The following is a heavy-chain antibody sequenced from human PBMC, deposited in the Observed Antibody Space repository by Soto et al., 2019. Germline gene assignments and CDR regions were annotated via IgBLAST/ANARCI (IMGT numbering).Heavy chain of an antibody. D-gene: IGHD4-17*01. J-gene: IGHJ2*01. Sequence: PGGSLRLSCGASGITFSRCLMSWVRQAPGKGLEWVASISQDGTDTDYVDSVKGRCAISRDNPKNSLYLQMSRLRADDTAVYYCARDPLSYGDYAQTYWYFDLWGRGSRVTVSS. CDR2: ISQDGTDT. V-gene: IGHV3-7*01. CDR3: ARDPLSYGDYAQTYWYFDL. CDR1: GITFSRCL.